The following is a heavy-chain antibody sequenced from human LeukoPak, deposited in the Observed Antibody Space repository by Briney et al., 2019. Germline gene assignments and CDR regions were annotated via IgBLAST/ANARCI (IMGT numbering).Heavy chain of an antibody. V-gene: IGHV4-59*12. CDR3: ARDGDNYYDSSGYYSY. J-gene: IGHJ4*02. Sequence: NTSETLSLTCTVSGGSISSYYWSWIRQPPGKGLEWIGYIYYSGSTNYNPSLKSRVTISVDTSKNQFSLKLSSVTAADTAVYYCARDGDNYYDSSGYYSYWGQGTLVTVSS. CDR1: GGSISSYY. D-gene: IGHD3-22*01. CDR2: IYYSGST.